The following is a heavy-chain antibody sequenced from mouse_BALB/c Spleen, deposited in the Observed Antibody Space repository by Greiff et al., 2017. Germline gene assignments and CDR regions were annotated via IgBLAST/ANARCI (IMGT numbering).Heavy chain of an antibody. Sequence: QVQLKESGPGLVAPSQSLSITCTVSGFSLTTYGVHWVRQPPGKGLEWLGVIWAGGSTNFNSALMSRLSISKDNSKSRVFLKMNSLQTDDTAMYYCARDMGDYDEGGFDYWGQGTTLTVSS. CDR1: GFSLTTYG. V-gene: IGHV2-9*02. D-gene: IGHD2-4*01. CDR2: IWAGGST. CDR3: ARDMGDYDEGGFDY. J-gene: IGHJ2*01.